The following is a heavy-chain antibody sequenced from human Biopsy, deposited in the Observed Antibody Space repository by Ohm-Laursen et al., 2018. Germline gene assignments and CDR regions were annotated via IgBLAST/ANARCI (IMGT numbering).Heavy chain of an antibody. J-gene: IGHJ2*01. CDR1: GYTFSDYI. V-gene: IGHV1-18*01. CDR2: INTRRGDT. CDR3: ARVEDSTRHWYFDL. D-gene: IGHD2-2*01. Sequence: ASVKVSCKASGYTFSDYILNWVRQAPGQGLKWMGWINTRRGDTNYAQKFQGRVTMTRDTSTTTVFMELTSLRSDDTAMYYCARVEDSTRHWYFDLWGRGTQVTVSS.